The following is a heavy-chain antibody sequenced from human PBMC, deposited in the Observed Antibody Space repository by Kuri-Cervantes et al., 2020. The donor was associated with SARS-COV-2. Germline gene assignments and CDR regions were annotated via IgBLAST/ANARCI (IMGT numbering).Heavy chain of an antibody. CDR2: IIPIFGTA. Sequence: SVKVSCKASGYTFSSYDINCVRQATGQGLEWMGGIIPIFGTANYAQKFQGRVTITADKSTSTAYMELSSLRSEDTAVYYCARPDWNQWLGYNWFDPWGQGTLVTVSS. CDR3: ARPDWNQWLGYNWFDP. D-gene: IGHD1-1*01. V-gene: IGHV1-69*06. CDR1: GYTFSSYD. J-gene: IGHJ5*02.